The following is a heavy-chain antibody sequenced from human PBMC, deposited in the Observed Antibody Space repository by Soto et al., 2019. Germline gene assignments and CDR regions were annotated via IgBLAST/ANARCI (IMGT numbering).Heavy chain of an antibody. CDR3: ARGGGIAVACYYYYYGMDV. D-gene: IGHD6-19*01. Sequence: SETLSLTCTVSGGSISRGDYYWSWIRQPPGKGLEWIGYIYYSGSTYYNPSLKSRVTISVDTSKNQFSLKLSSVTAADTAVYYCARGGGIAVACYYYYYGMDVWGQGTTVTVSS. V-gene: IGHV4-30-4*01. J-gene: IGHJ6*02. CDR1: GGSISRGDYY. CDR2: IYYSGST.